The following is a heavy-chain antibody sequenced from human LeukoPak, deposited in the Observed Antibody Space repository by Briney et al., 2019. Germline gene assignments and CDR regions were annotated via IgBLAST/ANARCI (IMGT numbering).Heavy chain of an antibody. CDR3: ARDEYYYDSSGYPYMDV. J-gene: IGHJ6*03. V-gene: IGHV4-59*01. CDR1: GGSISSYY. Sequence: PSETLSLTCTVSGGSISSYYWSWIRQPPGKGLEWIGYIYYSGSTNYNPSLKSRVTISVDTSKNQFSLKLSSVTAADTAVYYCARDEYYYDSSGYPYMDVWGKGTTVTISS. CDR2: IYYSGST. D-gene: IGHD3-22*01.